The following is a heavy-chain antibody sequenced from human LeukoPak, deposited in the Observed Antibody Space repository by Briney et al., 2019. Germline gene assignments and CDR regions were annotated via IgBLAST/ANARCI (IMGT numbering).Heavy chain of an antibody. CDR3: ARQAYYYESSGYYTIPDLIDY. CDR2: IYHSGST. D-gene: IGHD3-22*01. J-gene: IGHJ4*02. CDR1: GYSISSDYY. V-gene: IGHV4-38-2*02. Sequence: PSETLSLTCTVSGYSISSDYYWGWIRQPPGKGLEWIGSIYHSGSTYYIPSLKGRVTISVDTSRNQFSLKLSSVTAADTAVYYCARQAYYYESSGYYTIPDLIDYWGQGTLVTVSS.